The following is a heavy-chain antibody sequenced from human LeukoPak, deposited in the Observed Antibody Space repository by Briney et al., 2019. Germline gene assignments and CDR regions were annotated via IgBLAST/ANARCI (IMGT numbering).Heavy chain of an antibody. V-gene: IGHV4-31*03. CDR1: GGSITSGRYW. CDR2: VYYSGST. Sequence: SETLSLTCTVSGGSITSGRYWRSWIRQHPGKGLEWIGYVYYSGSTYYSPSLRSRLSMSVDTSKNQFSLNLSSVTAADTAVYYCARAILTASGSVWYFDLWGRGTLVTVSS. D-gene: IGHD3-3*01. J-gene: IGHJ2*01. CDR3: ARAILTASGSVWYFDL.